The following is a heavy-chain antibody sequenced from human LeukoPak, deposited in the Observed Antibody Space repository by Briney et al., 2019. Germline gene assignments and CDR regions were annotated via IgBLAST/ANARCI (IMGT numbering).Heavy chain of an antibody. D-gene: IGHD3-9*01. CDR2: ISAYSGNT. CDR1: GYTFTSYG. CDR3: ARDWRLDPHDAFDI. J-gene: IGHJ3*02. Sequence: ASVKVSCKASGYTFTSYGISWVRQAPGQGLEWMGWISAYSGNTNYAQSFQGRITMTRDTSTSTAYMELRSLRSDDTAVYYCARDWRLDPHDAFDIWGQGTMVTVSS. V-gene: IGHV1-18*01.